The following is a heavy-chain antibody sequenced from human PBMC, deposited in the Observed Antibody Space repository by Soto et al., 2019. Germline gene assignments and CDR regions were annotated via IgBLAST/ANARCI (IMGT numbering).Heavy chain of an antibody. CDR1: GYSFAAYY. D-gene: IGHD3-3*01. CDR3: AKIYTWNEWQGGSDY. J-gene: IGHJ4*02. CDR2: INPNTGVT. Sequence: QVHLEQSGAEVKKAGASVKISCKASGYSFAAYYINWVRQVSGQGLEWMGWINPNTGVTDYAQKFQCRFTLIRDTSIKTAYLELTSLRSDDTAVYYCAKIYTWNEWQGGSDYWGQGTLLTVSS. V-gene: IGHV1-2*02.